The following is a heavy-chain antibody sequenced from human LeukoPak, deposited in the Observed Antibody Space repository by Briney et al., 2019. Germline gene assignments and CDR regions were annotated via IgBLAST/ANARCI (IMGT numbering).Heavy chain of an antibody. J-gene: IGHJ4*02. Sequence: SETLSLTCTVSGGSISSYYWSWIRQPAGKGLEWIGRIYTSGSTNYNPSLKSRVTMSVDTSKNQFSLKLSSVTASDTAVYFSARDEYSSSPFDYWGQGTLVTVSS. V-gene: IGHV4-4*07. CDR3: ARDEYSSSPFDY. CDR2: IYTSGST. D-gene: IGHD6-6*01. CDR1: GGSISSYY.